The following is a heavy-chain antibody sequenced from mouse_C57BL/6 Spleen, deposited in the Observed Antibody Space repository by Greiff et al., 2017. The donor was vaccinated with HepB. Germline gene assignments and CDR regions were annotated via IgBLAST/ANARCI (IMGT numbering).Heavy chain of an antibody. CDR2: INPGSGGT. D-gene: IGHD1-1*01. CDR3: ARSITTVVDY. Sequence: VKLQESGAELVRPGTSVKVSCKASGYAFTNYLIEWVKQRPGQGLEWIGVINPGSGGTNYNEKFKGKATLTADKSSSIAYMQLSSLTSEDSAVYFCARSITTVVDYWGQGTTLTVSS. J-gene: IGHJ2*01. CDR1: GYAFTNYL. V-gene: IGHV1-54*01.